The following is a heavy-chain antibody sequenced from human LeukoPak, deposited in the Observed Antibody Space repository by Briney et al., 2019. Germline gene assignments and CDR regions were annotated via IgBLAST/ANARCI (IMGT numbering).Heavy chain of an antibody. D-gene: IGHD5-12*01. V-gene: IGHV3-21*01. J-gene: IGHJ4*02. CDR2: ILNNGVST. Sequence: SGGSLRLSCAASGFTFGTYAMTWVRQAPGRGLEWVSTILNNGVSTYHADSVKGRFTISRDNAKNSLYLQMNSLRAEDTAVYYCARGVGYDGNYWGQGTLVTVSS. CDR1: GFTFGTYA. CDR3: ARGVGYDGNY.